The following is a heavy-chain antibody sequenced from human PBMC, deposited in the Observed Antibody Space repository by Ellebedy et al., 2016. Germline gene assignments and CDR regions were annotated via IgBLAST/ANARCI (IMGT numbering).Heavy chain of an antibody. V-gene: IGHV3-7*01. J-gene: IGHJ4*02. Sequence: GGSLRLSXAASGFTFSSYWMSWVRQAPGKGLESVASIKQDGSAKYYVDSVKGRFTISRDNAKNSLYLQMNSLRAEDTAVYYCARDGSYLSYYWDDVGYSDQWGQGTLVSVSS. CDR2: IKQDGSAK. CDR3: ARDGSYLSYYWDDVGYSDQ. D-gene: IGHD1-20*01. CDR1: GFTFSSYW.